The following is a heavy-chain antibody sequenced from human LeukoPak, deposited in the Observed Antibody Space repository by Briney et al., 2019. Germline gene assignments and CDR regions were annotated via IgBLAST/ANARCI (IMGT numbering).Heavy chain of an antibody. Sequence: SETLSLTCSVSGGSISGYYWSWIRQTPGKGLEWIAYVYETGGTNYNPSLKSRVTISQDTSRNQFSLKLASVTAADTAIYYCARGNSSGCYGGFDYWGQGSLVTVSS. J-gene: IGHJ4*02. D-gene: IGHD6-19*01. CDR2: VYETGGT. CDR1: GGSISGYY. V-gene: IGHV4-59*01. CDR3: ARGNSSGCYGGFDY.